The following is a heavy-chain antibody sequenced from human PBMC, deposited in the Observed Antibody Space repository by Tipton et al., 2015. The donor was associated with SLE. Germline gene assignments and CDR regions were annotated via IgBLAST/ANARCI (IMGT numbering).Heavy chain of an antibody. CDR2: IYYSGST. V-gene: IGHV4-39*02. CDR1: GGSISSYY. J-gene: IGHJ6*02. D-gene: IGHD6-6*01. Sequence: TLSLTCTVSGGSISSYYWGWIRQPPGKGLEWIGSIYYSGSTYYNPSLKSRVTISVDTSKNQFSLKLSSVTAADTAVYYCARDRVAALYYYGMDVWGQGTTVTVSS. CDR3: ARDRVAALYYYGMDV.